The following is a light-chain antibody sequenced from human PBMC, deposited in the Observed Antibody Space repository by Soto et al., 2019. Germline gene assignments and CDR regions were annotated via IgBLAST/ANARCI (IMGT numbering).Light chain of an antibody. J-gene: IGKJ1*01. CDR1: QGVSTW. CDR2: ETS. Sequence: QLNQSPSTLFGSLRARVTITWRASQGVSTWLAWYQQKPGKAPKLLIYETSSLEDGVPSRFTGSGSGTELTLTISSLQPDELATYYCQHYNSYSEAFGQVTKVYIK. V-gene: IGKV1-5*03. CDR3: QHYNSYSEA.